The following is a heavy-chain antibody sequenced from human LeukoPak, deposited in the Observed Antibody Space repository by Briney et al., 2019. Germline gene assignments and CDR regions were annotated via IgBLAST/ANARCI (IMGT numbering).Heavy chain of an antibody. CDR2: ISGSGGST. CDR3: AKDLAGADYFDS. CDR1: GFTFSSYA. J-gene: IGHJ4*02. V-gene: IGHV3-23*01. Sequence: GGSLRLFCAASGFTFSSYAMSWVRQAPGKGLELVSVISGSGGSTYYADSVRGRFTISRDNSKNTLYLQMNSLRAEDTAVYYCAKDLAGADYFDSWGQGTLVTVSS. D-gene: IGHD1-26*01.